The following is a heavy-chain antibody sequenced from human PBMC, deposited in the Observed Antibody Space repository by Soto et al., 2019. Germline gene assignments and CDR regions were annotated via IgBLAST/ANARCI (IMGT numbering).Heavy chain of an antibody. V-gene: IGHV4-59*01. J-gene: IGHJ6*03. D-gene: IGHD2-15*01. CDR1: GGSISSYY. Sequence: SETLSLTCTVSGGSISSYYWSWIRQPPGKGLEWIGYIYYSGSTNYNPSLKSRVTISVDTSKNQFSLKLSSVTAADTAVYYCARAPVVAAPRGHYYYYYMDVWGKGTTVTVSS. CDR2: IYYSGST. CDR3: ARAPVVAAPRGHYYYYYMDV.